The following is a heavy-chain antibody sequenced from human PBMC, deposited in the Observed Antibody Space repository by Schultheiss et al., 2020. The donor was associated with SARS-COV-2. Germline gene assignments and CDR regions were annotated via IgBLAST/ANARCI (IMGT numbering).Heavy chain of an antibody. J-gene: IGHJ4*02. CDR2: IYYSGST. CDR3: ARALDYGGNWWGDY. CDR1: GGSISSYY. Sequence: SETLSLTCTVSGGSISSYYWSWIRQPPGKGLEWIGYIYYSGSTNYNPSLKSRVTMSVDTSKNQFSLKLSSVTAADTAVYYCARALDYGGNWWGDYWGQGTLVTVSS. D-gene: IGHD4-23*01. V-gene: IGHV4-59*12.